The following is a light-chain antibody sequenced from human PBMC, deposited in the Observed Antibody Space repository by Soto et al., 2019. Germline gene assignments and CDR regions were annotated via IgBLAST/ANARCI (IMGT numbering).Light chain of an antibody. V-gene: IGKV1-13*02. CDR1: QGITAA. CDR2: IAS. J-gene: IGKJ5*01. CDR3: QQFNSYPIT. Sequence: AIPLTQSPSSLSASVGDTVTITCRASQGITAALAWYQQKPGKAPKLLISIASSLETGVPSRFSGSGSGTDFTLTITNLQPEDFATYYCQQFNSYPITFGQGTLLEIK.